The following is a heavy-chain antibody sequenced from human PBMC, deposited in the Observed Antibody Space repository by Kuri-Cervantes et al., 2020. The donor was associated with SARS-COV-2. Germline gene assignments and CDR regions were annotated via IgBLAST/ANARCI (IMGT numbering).Heavy chain of an antibody. J-gene: IGHJ6*02. CDR1: GFTFSGYG. CDR2: ISYDGSNK. D-gene: IGHD2-2*01. V-gene: IGHV3-30*18. CDR3: AKDRAPPREECSSTSCYSYGMDV. Sequence: AETLSLTCAASGFTFSGYGMPWVRKAPGKGLEWVAVISYDGSNKYYADSVEGRFTISRDNSKNTLYLQMNSLRAEDTALYYCAKDRAPPREECSSTSCYSYGMDVWGQGTTVTVSS.